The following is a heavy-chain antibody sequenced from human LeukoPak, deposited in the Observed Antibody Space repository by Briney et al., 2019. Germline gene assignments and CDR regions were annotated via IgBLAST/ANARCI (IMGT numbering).Heavy chain of an antibody. Sequence: PSETLSLTCAAYGGSFSGFYRSWIRQPPGKGLEWIGEINQSGITNHNPSLKSRITISADTSKSQFSLKVNSVTAADTAVYYCARGGTFGEPFSRYWSQGTLVTVSS. V-gene: IGHV4-34*01. D-gene: IGHD3-10*01. CDR2: INQSGIT. J-gene: IGHJ1*01. CDR1: GGSFSGFY. CDR3: ARGGTFGEPFSRY.